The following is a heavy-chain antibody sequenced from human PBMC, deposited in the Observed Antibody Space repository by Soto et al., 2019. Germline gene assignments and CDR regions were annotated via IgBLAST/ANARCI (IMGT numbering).Heavy chain of an antibody. CDR2: IIPIFGTA. J-gene: IGHJ6*02. V-gene: IGHV1-69*01. Sequence: QVQLVQSGAEVKKPGSSVKVSCKASGGTFSSYAISWVRQAPGQGLEWMGGIIPIFGTANYAQKFQGRVTIAADESTSTAYMELSRLRSEDTAVYYCARDGPRITIVGYYGMDVWGPGTTVTVSS. D-gene: IGHD3-9*01. CDR1: GGTFSSYA. CDR3: ARDGPRITIVGYYGMDV.